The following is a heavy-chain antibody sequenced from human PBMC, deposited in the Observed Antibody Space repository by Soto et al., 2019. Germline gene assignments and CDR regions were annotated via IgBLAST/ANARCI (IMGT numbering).Heavy chain of an antibody. D-gene: IGHD6-6*01. CDR1: GFTFSSYG. J-gene: IGHJ6*02. CDR2: ISYDGSNK. V-gene: IGHV3-30*03. CDR3: APGGYSSSPGGWYYGMDV. Sequence: QVQLVESGGGVVQPGRSLRLSCAASGFTFSSYGMHWVCQAPGKGLEWVAVISYDGSNKYYADSVKGRFTISRDNSKNTLYLQMNSLRAEDTAVYYCAPGGYSSSPGGWYYGMDVWGQGTTVTVSS.